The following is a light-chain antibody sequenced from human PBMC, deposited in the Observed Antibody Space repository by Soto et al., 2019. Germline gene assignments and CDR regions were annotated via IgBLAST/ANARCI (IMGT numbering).Light chain of an antibody. J-gene: IGLJ1*01. Sequence: QSVLTQPPSASGSPGQSVTISCNGTSSDVGGYNYVSWYQQHPGKAPKLMIYEVTKRPSGVPDRFSGSKSGNTASLTVSGLQAEDEADYYCSSYAGSNIFYVFGTGTKLTVL. CDR3: SSYAGSNIFYV. V-gene: IGLV2-8*01. CDR1: SSDVGGYNY. CDR2: EVT.